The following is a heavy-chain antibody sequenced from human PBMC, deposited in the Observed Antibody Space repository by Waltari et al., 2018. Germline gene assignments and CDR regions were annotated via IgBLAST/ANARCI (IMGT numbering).Heavy chain of an antibody. Sequence: QVQLVESGGGVVQPGRSLRLSCAASGFTFSSYGMHWVRQAPGKGLEWVAVIWVDGSNKYYADSVKGRFTISRDNSKNTLYLQMNSLRAEDTAVYYCARELEAAAGPVGNWFNPWGQGTLVTVSS. CDR3: ARELEAAAGPVGNWFNP. V-gene: IGHV3-33*01. D-gene: IGHD6-13*01. CDR2: IWVDGSNK. J-gene: IGHJ5*02. CDR1: GFTFSSYG.